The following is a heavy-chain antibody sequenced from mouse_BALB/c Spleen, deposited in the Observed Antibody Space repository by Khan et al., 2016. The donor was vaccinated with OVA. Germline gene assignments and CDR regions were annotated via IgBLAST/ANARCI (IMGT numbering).Heavy chain of an antibody. Sequence: QVTLKESGPGILQPSQTLSLTCSFSGFSLSTFGMGVSWIRQPSGKDLELLAHIYWDDDKHYNPSLKSRLTISKDTSNNQVFLKITTVDTADTATYDCARRTGIYYGSTYGFFDVWGAGTTVTVSS. CDR3: ARRTGIYYGSTYGFFDV. J-gene: IGHJ1*01. CDR1: GFSLSTFGMG. V-gene: IGHV8-6*01. D-gene: IGHD1-1*01. CDR2: IYWDDDK.